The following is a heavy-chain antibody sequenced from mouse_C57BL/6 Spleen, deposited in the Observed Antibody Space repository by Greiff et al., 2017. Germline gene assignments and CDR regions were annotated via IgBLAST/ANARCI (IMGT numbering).Heavy chain of an antibody. Sequence: QVQLQQPGAELVMPGASVKLSCKASGYTFTSYWMHWVKQRPGQGLEWIGEIDPSDSYTNYNQKFKGKSTLTVDKSYSTAYMPLSSLTSEDSAVYYCARLDDFAYWGQGTLGRDSA. CDR1: GYTFTSYW. CDR3: ARLDDFAY. D-gene: IGHD2-3*01. J-gene: IGHJ3*01. CDR2: IDPSDSYT. V-gene: IGHV1-69*01.